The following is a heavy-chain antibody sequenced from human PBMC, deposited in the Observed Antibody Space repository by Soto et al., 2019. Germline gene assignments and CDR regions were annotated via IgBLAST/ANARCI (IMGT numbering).Heavy chain of an antibody. D-gene: IGHD1-1*01. V-gene: IGHV4-34*01. CDR3: ARGYTTYGMDV. Sequence: SETLSLTCAVYGGSFSGYYWNWIRQPPGKGLEWIGDINHDGSTNYTPSLKSRVAISPDTSKNQLSLRLSSVTAADTAMYYCARGYTTYGMDVWGRGTTVTVSS. CDR1: GGSFSGYY. J-gene: IGHJ6*02. CDR2: INHDGST.